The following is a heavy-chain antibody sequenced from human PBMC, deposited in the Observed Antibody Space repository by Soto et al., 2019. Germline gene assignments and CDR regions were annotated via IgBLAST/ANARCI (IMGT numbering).Heavy chain of an antibody. D-gene: IGHD3-10*01. Sequence: SVKVSCKASGGTFSSYAISWVRQAPGQGLEWMGGIIPIFGTANYAQKFQGRVTITADESTSTAYMELSSLRSEDTAVYYCARSYYYGSGSYYDYYYYGMDVWG. CDR1: GGTFSSYA. CDR3: ARSYYYGSGSYYDYYYYGMDV. CDR2: IIPIFGTA. J-gene: IGHJ6*02. V-gene: IGHV1-69*13.